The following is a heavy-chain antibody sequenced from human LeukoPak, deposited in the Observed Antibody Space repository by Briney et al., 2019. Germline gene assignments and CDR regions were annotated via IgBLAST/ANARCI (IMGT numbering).Heavy chain of an antibody. CDR3: ASRTYLAY. CDR2: ISGSSSSI. Sequence: PGGSLRLSCTASGFTFSSYTMNWVRQAPGKGLEWVSSISGSSSSIYYADSVKGRFTISRDNAKNPLYLQMHSLRADDTAVYYCASRTYLAYWGQGTLVTVSS. V-gene: IGHV3-48*04. CDR1: GFTFSSYT. J-gene: IGHJ4*02.